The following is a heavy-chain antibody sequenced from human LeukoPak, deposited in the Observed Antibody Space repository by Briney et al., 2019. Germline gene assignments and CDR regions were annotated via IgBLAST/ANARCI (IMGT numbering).Heavy chain of an antibody. V-gene: IGHV3-23*01. CDR1: GFTFSSYA. CDR3: AKTEDYYDSSGYYSVAAFDY. D-gene: IGHD3-22*01. Sequence: GSLRLSCAASGFTFSSYAMSWVRQAPGKGLEWVSAISGSGGSTYYADSVKGRFTISRDNSKNTLYLQMNSLRAEDTAVYYCAKTEDYYDSSGYYSVAAFDYWGQGTLVTVSS. J-gene: IGHJ4*02. CDR2: ISGSGGST.